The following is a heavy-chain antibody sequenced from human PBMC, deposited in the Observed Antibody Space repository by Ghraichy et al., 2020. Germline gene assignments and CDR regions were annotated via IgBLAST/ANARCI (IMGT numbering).Heavy chain of an antibody. CDR3: AKDSGSQSTYFDY. J-gene: IGHJ4*02. D-gene: IGHD1-26*01. V-gene: IGHV3-23*01. Sequence: GGSLRLSCAASGFTFSSYAMSWVRQAPGKGLEWVSAISGRGGNTYYADSGKGRFTISRDNSKNTLYLQMNSLRAADTAVYYCAKDSGSQSTYFDYWGQGTLVTVSS. CDR2: ISGRGGNT. CDR1: GFTFSSYA.